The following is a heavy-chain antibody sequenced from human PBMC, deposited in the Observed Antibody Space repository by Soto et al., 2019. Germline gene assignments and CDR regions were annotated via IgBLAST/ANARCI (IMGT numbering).Heavy chain of an antibody. CDR3: ARERKLLWFGEPFEGYYGMDV. D-gene: IGHD3-10*01. J-gene: IGHJ6*02. CDR1: GFTFSSYA. CDR2: ISYDGSNK. Sequence: SLRLSCAASGFTFSSYAMHWVRQAPGKGLEWVAVISYDGSNKYYADSVKGRFTISRDNSKNTLYLQMNSLRAEDTAVYYCARERKLLWFGEPFEGYYGMDVWGQGTTVTVSS. V-gene: IGHV3-30-3*01.